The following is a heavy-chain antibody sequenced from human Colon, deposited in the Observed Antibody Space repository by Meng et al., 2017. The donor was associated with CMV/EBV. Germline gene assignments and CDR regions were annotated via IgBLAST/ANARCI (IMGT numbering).Heavy chain of an antibody. V-gene: IGHV4-4*07. CDR3: AKEAPGGNYWYFDL. CDR2: MYTSGST. J-gene: IGHJ2*01. CDR1: GGSITSYY. D-gene: IGHD1-26*01. Sequence: QVQPHEAGPGLVKPSAPLSLPCTVSGGSITSYYWSWIRQPAGRGLEWIGRMYTSGSTNYNPSLKSRVTMSVDTSKKQFSLKLSSVTAADTAMYYCAKEAPGGNYWYFDLWGRGTLVTVSS.